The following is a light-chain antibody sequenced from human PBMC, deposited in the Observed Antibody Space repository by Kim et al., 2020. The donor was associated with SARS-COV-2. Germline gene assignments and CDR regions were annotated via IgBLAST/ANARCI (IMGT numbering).Light chain of an antibody. V-gene: IGLV1-47*01. CDR3: AAWDDSLSGWV. Sequence: RVTSSCSGTHSNIGTNYVYWYQQLPGTAPKLLISRNSQRPSGVPDRFSGSRSDTAASLAISGLRSDDEGDYYCAAWDDSLSGWVFGRGTQLTVL. CDR1: HSNIGTNY. CDR2: RNS. J-gene: IGLJ3*02.